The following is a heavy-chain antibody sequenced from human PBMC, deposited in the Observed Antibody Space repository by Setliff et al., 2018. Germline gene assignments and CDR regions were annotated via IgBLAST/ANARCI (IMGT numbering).Heavy chain of an antibody. D-gene: IGHD1-26*01. V-gene: IGHV3-7*01. CDR2: IKQDGSEK. CDR3: ARAPGGNRQFDF. Sequence: PGGSLRLSCAASGFTFSSYWMSWVRQAPGKGLEWVANIKQDGSEKYYVDSVKGRLTISRDKAKNSLYLQMNSLRAEDTAVYYCARAPGGNRQFDFWGQGTLVTVSS. J-gene: IGHJ4*02. CDR1: GFTFSSYW.